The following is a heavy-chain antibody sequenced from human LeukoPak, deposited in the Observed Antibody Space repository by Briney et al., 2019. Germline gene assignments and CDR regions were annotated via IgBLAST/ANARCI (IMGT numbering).Heavy chain of an antibody. CDR2: IIPIFGTA. D-gene: IGHD3-3*01. V-gene: IGHV1-69*05. Sequence: GASVKVSCKASGGTFSSYAISWVRQAPGQGLEWMGGIIPIFGTANYAQKFQGRVTITTDESTSTAYMELSSLRSEDTAVYYCARGYDFWSGYYTPSFDYWGQGTLVTVSS. J-gene: IGHJ4*02. CDR1: GGTFSSYA. CDR3: ARGYDFWSGYYTPSFDY.